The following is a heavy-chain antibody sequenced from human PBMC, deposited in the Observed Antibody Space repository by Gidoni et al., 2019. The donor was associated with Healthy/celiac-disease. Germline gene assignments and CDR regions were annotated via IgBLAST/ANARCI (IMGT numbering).Heavy chain of an antibody. V-gene: IGHV3-30*18. J-gene: IGHJ4*02. D-gene: IGHD3-16*01. CDR2: ISYDGSNK. CDR1: GCTFSSYG. CDR3: AKDGGVALGVQFFFNYFDY. Sequence: QVQLVESGGGVVQPGRSLRLSCAASGCTFSSYGMHWVRQAPGKGLEWVAVISYDGSNKYYSDSVKGRFTISRDNSKNTLYLQMNSLRAEDTAVYYCAKDGGVALGVQFFFNYFDYWGQGTLVTVSS.